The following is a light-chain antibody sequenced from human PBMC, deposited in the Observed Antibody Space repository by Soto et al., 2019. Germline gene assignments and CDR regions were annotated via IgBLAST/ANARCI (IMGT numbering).Light chain of an antibody. V-gene: IGKV3D-15*01. CDR1: QSVSSS. CDR2: GVS. J-gene: IGKJ4*01. CDR3: QPYNNWPLT. Sequence: EIGMTQSPAALSVSPGERATLSCRGSQSVSSSSLAWYQQNPGQAPRLLIYGVSNRATGIPVRFSGSRSGPEFTLTINSLQSEDFAIYYCQPYNNWPLTFGGGTKVDI.